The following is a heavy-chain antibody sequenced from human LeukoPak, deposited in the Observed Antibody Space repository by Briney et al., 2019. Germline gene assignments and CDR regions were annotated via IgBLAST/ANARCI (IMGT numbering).Heavy chain of an antibody. Sequence: SETLSLTCTVSGGSISSGGYYWSWIRQPPGKGLEWIGSIYYSGSTYYNPSLKSRVTISVDTSKNQFSLKLSSVTAADTAVYYCARLRSGYDVLYYFDYWGQGTLVTVSS. CDR1: GGSISSGGYY. CDR2: IYYSGST. V-gene: IGHV4-39*01. D-gene: IGHD5-12*01. CDR3: ARLRSGYDVLYYFDY. J-gene: IGHJ4*02.